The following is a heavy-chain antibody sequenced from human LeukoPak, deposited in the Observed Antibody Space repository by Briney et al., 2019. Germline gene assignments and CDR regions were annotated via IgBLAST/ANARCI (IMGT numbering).Heavy chain of an antibody. CDR3: ARDLIAVAGTGDY. Sequence: PGGSLRLSCAASGFTFSSYSMNWVRQAPGKGLEWVSSISSSSSYIYYADSVKGRFTISRDNAKNSLYLQMNSLGAEDTAVYYCARDLIAVAGTGDYWGQGTLVTVSS. CDR2: ISSSSSYI. J-gene: IGHJ4*02. V-gene: IGHV3-21*01. CDR1: GFTFSSYS. D-gene: IGHD6-19*01.